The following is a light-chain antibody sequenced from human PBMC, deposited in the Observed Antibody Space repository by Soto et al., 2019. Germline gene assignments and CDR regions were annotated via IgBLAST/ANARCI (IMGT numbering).Light chain of an antibody. CDR3: QQYGSSLWT. J-gene: IGKJ1*01. CDR2: GAS. V-gene: IGKV3-20*01. Sequence: IVLTQSPGTLSLSPGEGATLSCRPSQSVSSSYLAWYQQKPSQAPRLLIYGASSRATGIPDRFSGSGSGTDFTLTISRLEPEDFAVYYCQQYGSSLWTFGQGTKWIS. CDR1: QSVSSSY.